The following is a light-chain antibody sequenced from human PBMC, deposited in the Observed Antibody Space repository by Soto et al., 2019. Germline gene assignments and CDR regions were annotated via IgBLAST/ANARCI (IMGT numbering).Light chain of an antibody. V-gene: IGKV1-8*01. CDR2: AAS. Sequence: AIRMTQSPSSLSASTGDRVTITCRASQGISSYLAWYQQKPGKAPKLLIYAASTLQSGVPSRFSGSGSGTDFPLTISCLQSEDFAACYCRQYYSYAWTFGQGTKVEIK. J-gene: IGKJ1*01. CDR3: RQYYSYAWT. CDR1: QGISSY.